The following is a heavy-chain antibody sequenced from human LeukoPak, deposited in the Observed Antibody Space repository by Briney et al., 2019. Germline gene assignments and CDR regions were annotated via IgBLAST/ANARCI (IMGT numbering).Heavy chain of an antibody. CDR2: ISAHNGNT. D-gene: IGHD6-13*01. CDR3: ARDREPGTATAGCSTN. Sequence: ASVKVSCKASGYTFTGYGITWVRQAPGQGLEWMGWISAHNGNTNYAQKLQDRVTMTTDTSTSTAYMELRSLRSDDTAVYYCARDREPGTATAGCSTNWGQGTLVTVSS. J-gene: IGHJ4*02. CDR1: GYTFTGYG. V-gene: IGHV1-18*01.